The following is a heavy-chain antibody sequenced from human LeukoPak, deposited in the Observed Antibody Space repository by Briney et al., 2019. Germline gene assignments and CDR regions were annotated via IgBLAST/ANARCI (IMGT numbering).Heavy chain of an antibody. CDR1: GFTFSSYS. CDR3: ARDLGIAAAGNDY. J-gene: IGHJ4*02. V-gene: IGHV3-21*01. CDR2: ISSSSSYI. Sequence: GGSLRLSCAASGFTFSSYSMNWVRQAPGKGLEWVSSISSSSSYIYYADSVKGRFTISRDNAKNSLYLQMNSLRAEDTAVYYCARDLGIAAAGNDYWGQGTLVTVSS. D-gene: IGHD6-13*01.